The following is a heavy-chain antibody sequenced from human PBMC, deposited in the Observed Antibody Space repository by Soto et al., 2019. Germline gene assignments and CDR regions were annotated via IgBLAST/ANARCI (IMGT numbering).Heavy chain of an antibody. CDR1: GYTFTGYY. J-gene: IGHJ4*02. V-gene: IGHV1-2*02. D-gene: IGHD3-10*01. CDR3: AAGVWFGELLYSDY. Sequence: ASVKVSCKASGYTFTGYYMHWVRQAPGQGLEWIGWINPNSGDTNYAQKFQGRVTMTRDTSTSTAYMELSSLRSEDTAVYYCAAGVWFGELLYSDYWGQGTLVTVSS. CDR2: INPNSGDT.